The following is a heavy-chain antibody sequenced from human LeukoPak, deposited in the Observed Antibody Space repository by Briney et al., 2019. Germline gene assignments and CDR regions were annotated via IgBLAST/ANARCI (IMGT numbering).Heavy chain of an antibody. D-gene: IGHD6-13*01. Sequence: GGSLRLSCAGSGFTFSVYNMYWVRQAPGKGLEWISHISNTGDIIHYADSVEGRFTISRDNAKKSLYLQMNSLRAEDTAVYYCAKDATAALGTVYMDVWGKGTTVTISS. CDR1: GFTFSVYN. CDR3: AKDATAALGTVYMDV. V-gene: IGHV3-48*04. J-gene: IGHJ6*03. CDR2: ISNTGDII.